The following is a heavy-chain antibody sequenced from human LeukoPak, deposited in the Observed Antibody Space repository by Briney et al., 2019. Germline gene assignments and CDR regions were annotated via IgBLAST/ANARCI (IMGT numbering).Heavy chain of an antibody. Sequence: PSETLSLTCTVSGGSFTDYYWGWIRQPPGKGLEWIGSIYYRGNTFYNPSLKNRVSISIDTSKGRFSLNLNSVTAADTAVYYCAREGSVPAATYYYYYYMDVWGKGTTVTVSS. V-gene: IGHV4-39*07. CDR2: IYYRGNT. D-gene: IGHD2-2*01. CDR1: GGSFTDYY. J-gene: IGHJ6*03. CDR3: AREGSVPAATYYYYYYMDV.